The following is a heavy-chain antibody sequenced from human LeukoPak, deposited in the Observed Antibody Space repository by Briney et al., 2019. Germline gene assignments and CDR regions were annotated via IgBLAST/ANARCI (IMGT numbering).Heavy chain of an antibody. Sequence: PGGSLRLSCAASGFTFSGYGMHWVRQAPGKGLEWVAVIWYDGSNKYYADSVKGRFTISRDNSKNTLYLQMNSLRAEDTAVYYCARNYGSGDPFDPWGQGTLVTVSS. J-gene: IGHJ5*02. CDR3: ARNYGSGDPFDP. V-gene: IGHV3-33*01. CDR1: GFTFSGYG. CDR2: IWYDGSNK. D-gene: IGHD3-10*01.